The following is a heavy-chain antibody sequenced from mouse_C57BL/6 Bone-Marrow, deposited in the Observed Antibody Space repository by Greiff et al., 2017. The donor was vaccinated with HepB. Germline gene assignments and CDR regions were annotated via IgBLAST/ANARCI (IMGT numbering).Heavy chain of an antibody. J-gene: IGHJ2*01. Sequence: QVQLKQPGAELVKPGASVKLSCQASGYTFTSYWMHWVKQRPGQGLEWIGMIHPHSGSTNYNEKFKSKATLTVDQSSSTAYMQLSSLTSEDSAVYYCARSDWRITTVYWGQGTTLTVSS. V-gene: IGHV1-64*01. CDR1: GYTFTSYW. D-gene: IGHD1-1*01. CDR2: IHPHSGST. CDR3: ARSDWRITTVY.